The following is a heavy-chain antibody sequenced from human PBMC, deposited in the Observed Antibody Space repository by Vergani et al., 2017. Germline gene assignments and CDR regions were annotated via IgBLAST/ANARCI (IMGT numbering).Heavy chain of an antibody. D-gene: IGHD3-3*01. CDR2: INHSGST. Sequence: QLQLQESGPGLVKPSETLSLTCTVSGGSISSSSYYWGWIRQPPGKGLEWIGEINHSGSTNYNPSLKSRVTISVDTSKNQFSLKLSSVTAADTAVYYCARIYDFWSRKHYYYYYGMDVWGQGTTVTVSS. J-gene: IGHJ6*02. CDR3: ARIYDFWSRKHYYYYYGMDV. CDR1: GGSISSSSYY. V-gene: IGHV4-39*07.